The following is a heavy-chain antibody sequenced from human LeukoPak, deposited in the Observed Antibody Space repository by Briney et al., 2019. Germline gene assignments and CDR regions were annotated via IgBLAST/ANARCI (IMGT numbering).Heavy chain of an antibody. CDR3: ATSPRGDSSGYYAFDI. CDR2: FDPEDGET. CDR1: GYTLTELS. J-gene: IGHJ3*02. D-gene: IGHD3-22*01. Sequence: ASVKVSCKVSGYTLTELSMHWVRQAPGKGLEWMGGFDPEDGETIYAQKFQGRVTMTEDTSTDTAYMELSNLRSEDTAVYYCATSPRGDSSGYYAFDIWGQGTMVTVSS. V-gene: IGHV1-24*01.